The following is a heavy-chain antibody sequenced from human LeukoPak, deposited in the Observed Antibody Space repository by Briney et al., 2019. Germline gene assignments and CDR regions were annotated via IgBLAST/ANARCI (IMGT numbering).Heavy chain of an antibody. CDR1: GYTFTSYD. J-gene: IGHJ6*04. CDR3: ATHSPEERYSGCYNSYDMDI. V-gene: IGHV1-8*01. Sequence: ASVKVSCKASGYTFTSYDINWVRQATGQGLEWMGWMNPNSGNTGYAQKFQGRVTMTRNTSISTAYMELSSLRSEDTAVYFCATHSPEERYSGCYNSYDMDIWGEGTTVTVSS. D-gene: IGHD5-12*01. CDR2: MNPNSGNT.